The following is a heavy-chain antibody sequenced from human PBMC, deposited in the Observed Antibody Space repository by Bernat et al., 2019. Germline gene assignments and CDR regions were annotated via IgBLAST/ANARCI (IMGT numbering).Heavy chain of an antibody. V-gene: IGHV3-20*04. CDR3: ARAVDIVATISDY. CDR1: GFTFDDYG. CDR2: INWNGGST. J-gene: IGHJ4*02. Sequence: EVQLVESGGGVVRPGGSLGLSGAASGFTFDDYGMSWVRQPPVKGLDWFSGINWNGGSTGYADSVKGRFTISRDNAKNSLYLQMNSLRAEDTALYYCARAVDIVATISDYWGQGTLVTVSS. D-gene: IGHD5-12*01.